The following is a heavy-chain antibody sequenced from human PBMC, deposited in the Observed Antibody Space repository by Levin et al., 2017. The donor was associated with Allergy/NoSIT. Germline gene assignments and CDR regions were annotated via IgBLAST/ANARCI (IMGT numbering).Heavy chain of an antibody. CDR3: TTRYYYGSGDEEKDY. J-gene: IGHJ4*02. CDR1: GFTFSNAW. V-gene: IGHV3-15*01. D-gene: IGHD3-10*01. Sequence: GGSLRLSCAASGFTFSNAWMSWVRQAPGKGLEWVGRIKSKTDGGTTDYAAPVKGRFTISRDDSKNTLYLQMNSLKTEDTAVYYCTTRYYYGSGDEEKDYWGQGTLVTVSS. CDR2: IKSKTDGGTT.